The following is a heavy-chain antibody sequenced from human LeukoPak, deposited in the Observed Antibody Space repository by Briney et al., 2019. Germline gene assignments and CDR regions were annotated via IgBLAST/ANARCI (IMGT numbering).Heavy chain of an antibody. CDR2: IIPIFGTA. V-gene: IGHV1-69*06. J-gene: IGHJ6*03. CDR3: ARGSGSGSYYRGPDYYYYYYMDV. D-gene: IGHD3-10*01. Sequence: GASVKVSCKASGGTFSSYAISWVRQAPGQGLEWMGGIIPIFGTANYAQKFQGRVTITADKSTSTAYMELSSLRSEDTAVYYCARGSGSGSYYRGPDYYYYYYMDVWGKGTTVTVSS. CDR1: GGTFSSYA.